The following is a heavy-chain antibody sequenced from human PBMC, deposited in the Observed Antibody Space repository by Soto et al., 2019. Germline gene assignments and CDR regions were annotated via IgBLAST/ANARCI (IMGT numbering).Heavy chain of an antibody. D-gene: IGHD2-2*01. Sequence: SETLCLRWSGSAGSISRCYWSWIRQPPGKGLEWIGYIYYSGSTNYNPSLKSRVTISVDTSKNQFSLKLSSVTAADTAVYYCARKTRGYCISTIRYAPASIHYRGPGTLVT. CDR1: AGSISRCY. CDR2: IYYSGST. V-gene: IGHV4-59*12. J-gene: IGHJ4*02. CDR3: ARKTRGYCISTIRYAPASIHY.